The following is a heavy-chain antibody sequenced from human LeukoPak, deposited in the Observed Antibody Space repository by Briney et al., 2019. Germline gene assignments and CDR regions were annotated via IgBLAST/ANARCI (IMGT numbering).Heavy chain of an antibody. Sequence: PSETLSLTCTVSGGSISSYYWSWLRQPPGKGLEWIGYIYYSGSTNYNPSLKSRVTISVDTSKYQFSLKLSSVTAADTAVYYCARGSGSYSDYFDYWGQGTLVTVSS. CDR3: ARGSGSYSDYFDY. CDR2: IYYSGST. CDR1: GGSISSYY. V-gene: IGHV4-59*01. J-gene: IGHJ4*02. D-gene: IGHD1-26*01.